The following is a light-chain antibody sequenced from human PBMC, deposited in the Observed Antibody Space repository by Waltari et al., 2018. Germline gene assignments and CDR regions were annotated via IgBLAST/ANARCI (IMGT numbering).Light chain of an antibody. J-gene: IGKJ2*01. CDR3: QQYHSPPYT. Sequence: DIVMTQSPDSLAVSLGERATINCKSSQSVLHSPVNKDYFAWFQQRPGQPPKLLIYWASTRESGVPDRFRGSGSGTDFTLTISSLQAEDVAVYYCQQYHSPPYTFGQGTKLEIK. CDR1: QSVLHSPVNKDY. V-gene: IGKV4-1*01. CDR2: WAS.